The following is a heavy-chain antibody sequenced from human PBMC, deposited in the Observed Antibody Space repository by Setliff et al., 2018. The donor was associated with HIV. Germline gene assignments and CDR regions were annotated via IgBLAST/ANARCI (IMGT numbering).Heavy chain of an antibody. V-gene: IGHV5-51*01. CDR2: IYPGNSDT. D-gene: IGHD6-19*01. CDR1: GYTFSNYC. CDR3: AKHLSPGSGWYSKARGMDV. Sequence: PGESLKISCKDSGYTFSNYCIAWVRQMPEKGLEWMGIIYPGNSDTTYSPSFQGQVTISADKSISTAYLQWSSLKASDTAMYYCAKHLSPGSGWYSKARGMDVWGQGTTVTVSS. J-gene: IGHJ6*02.